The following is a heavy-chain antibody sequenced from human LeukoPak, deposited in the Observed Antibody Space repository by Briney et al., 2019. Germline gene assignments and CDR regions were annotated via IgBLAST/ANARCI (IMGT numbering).Heavy chain of an antibody. V-gene: IGHV3-21*01. Sequence: GGSLRLSYAASAFTFNSYSMNWVRKAPGKGLEWVSSISSSGSYIYYADSLKGRITISRDNAKNSLYLQMNSLRAEDTAVYYCARGGYDSSGYGAFDIWGQGTVVTVSS. D-gene: IGHD3-22*01. CDR3: ARGGYDSSGYGAFDI. CDR1: AFTFNSYS. CDR2: ISSSGSYI. J-gene: IGHJ3*02.